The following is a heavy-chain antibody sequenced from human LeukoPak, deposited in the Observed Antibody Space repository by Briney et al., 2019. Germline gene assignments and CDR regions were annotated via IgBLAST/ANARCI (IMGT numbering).Heavy chain of an antibody. D-gene: IGHD6-13*01. CDR3: ARGDHGKPTGYSSSWPQYYGMDV. CDR2: IIPIFGTA. CDR1: RGTFSSYA. V-gene: IGHV1-69*13. J-gene: IGHJ6*02. Sequence: ASVKVSCKASRGTFSSYAISWVRQAPGQGLEWMGGIIPIFGTANYAQKFQGRVTITADESTSTAYMELSSLRSEDTAVYYCARGDHGKPTGYSSSWPQYYGMDVWGQGTTVTVSS.